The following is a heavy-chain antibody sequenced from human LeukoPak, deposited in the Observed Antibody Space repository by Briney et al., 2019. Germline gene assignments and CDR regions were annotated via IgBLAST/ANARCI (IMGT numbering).Heavy chain of an antibody. CDR1: GYTFTSYY. D-gene: IGHD4-11*01. V-gene: IGHV1-46*01. Sequence: ASVKVSCTASGYTFTSYYMHWVRQAPGQGLEWMGIINPSGGSTSYAQKFQGRVTMTRDTSTSTVYMELSSLRSEDTAVYYCARAHYSRYYYYYHGMDVWGQGTTVTVSS. J-gene: IGHJ6*02. CDR2: INPSGGST. CDR3: ARAHYSRYYYYYHGMDV.